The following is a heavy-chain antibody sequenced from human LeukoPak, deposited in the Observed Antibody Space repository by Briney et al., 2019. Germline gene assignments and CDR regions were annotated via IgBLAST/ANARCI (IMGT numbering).Heavy chain of an antibody. Sequence: GASVKVSCKASAYTFTRYGISWVRQAPGQGLEWLGWISGYNGNTNYAQKFQGRVTITADESTSTAYMELSSLRSEDTAVYYCARVYGSYSSGWTEYYYGMDVWGQGTTVTVSS. CDR1: AYTFTRYG. J-gene: IGHJ6*02. V-gene: IGHV1-18*01. CDR2: ISGYNGNT. CDR3: ARVYGSYSSGWTEYYYGMDV. D-gene: IGHD6-19*01.